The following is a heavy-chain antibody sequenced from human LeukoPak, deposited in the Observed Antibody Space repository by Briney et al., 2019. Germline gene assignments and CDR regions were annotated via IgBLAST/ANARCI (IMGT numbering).Heavy chain of an antibody. Sequence: SETLSLTCTVSGGSISSSSYYWGWIRQPPGKGLEWIGEIYHNGNTNYNPSLKSRVTISVDTSKNQFSLRLSSVTAADTALYYCARQPLYDTSGYGQFDYWGQGTLVTVSS. CDR3: ARQPLYDTSGYGQFDY. CDR1: GGSISSSSYY. J-gene: IGHJ4*02. D-gene: IGHD3-22*01. CDR2: IYHNGNT. V-gene: IGHV4-39*01.